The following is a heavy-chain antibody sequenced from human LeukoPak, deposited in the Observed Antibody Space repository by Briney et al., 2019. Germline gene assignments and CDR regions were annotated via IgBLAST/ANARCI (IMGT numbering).Heavy chain of an antibody. Sequence: ASVKLSCKASGYTFTGYYMHWVRQAPGQGLEWMGWINPNSGGTNYAQKFQGRVTMTRDTSISTAYMELSRLRSDDTAVYYCARGDCSSTSCYIYWGQGTLVTVSS. CDR1: GYTFTGYY. D-gene: IGHD2-2*02. CDR3: ARGDCSSTSCYIY. J-gene: IGHJ4*02. CDR2: INPNSGGT. V-gene: IGHV1-2*02.